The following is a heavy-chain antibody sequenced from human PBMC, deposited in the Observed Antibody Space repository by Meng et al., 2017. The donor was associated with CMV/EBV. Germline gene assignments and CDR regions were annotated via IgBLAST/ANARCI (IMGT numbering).Heavy chain of an antibody. Sequence: GESLKISCAASGFTFSSYWMSWVRQAPGKGLEWVANIKQDGSEKYYVDSVKGRFTISRDNAKNSLYLQMNSLRAEDTAVYYCAKDDSSSWWGAYYYGMDVWGQGTTVTVSS. CDR1: GFTFSSYW. D-gene: IGHD6-13*01. J-gene: IGHJ6*02. CDR2: IKQDGSEK. V-gene: IGHV3-7*01. CDR3: AKDDSSSWWGAYYYGMDV.